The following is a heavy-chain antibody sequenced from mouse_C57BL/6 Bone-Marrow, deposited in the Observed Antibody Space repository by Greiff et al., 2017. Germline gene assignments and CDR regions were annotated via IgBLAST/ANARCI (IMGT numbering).Heavy chain of an antibody. D-gene: IGHD1-1*02. CDR2: ISDGGSYT. Sequence: EVKLVESGGGLVKPGGSLKLSCAASGFTFSSYAMSWVRQTPEKRLEWVATISDGGSYTYYPDNVKGRFTISRDNAKNSRYLQMSHLKSESTAMYYCARGGYFDYWGQGTTLTVSA. V-gene: IGHV5-4*03. CDR1: GFTFSSYA. CDR3: ARGGYFDY. J-gene: IGHJ2*01.